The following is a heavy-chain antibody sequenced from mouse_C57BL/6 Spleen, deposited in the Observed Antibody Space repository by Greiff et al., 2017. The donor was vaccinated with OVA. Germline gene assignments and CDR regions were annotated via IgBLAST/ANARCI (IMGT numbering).Heavy chain of an antibody. Sequence: VQLQQSGPELVKPGASVKISCKASGYTFTDYYMNWVKQSHGKSLEWIGDINPNNGGTSYNQKFKGKATLTVDKSSSTAYMELRSLTSEDSAVYYCARMGGIYGNYGTWFAYWGQGTLVTVSA. D-gene: IGHD2-1*01. CDR3: ARMGGIYGNYGTWFAY. J-gene: IGHJ3*01. V-gene: IGHV1-26*01. CDR2: INPNNGGT. CDR1: GYTFTDYY.